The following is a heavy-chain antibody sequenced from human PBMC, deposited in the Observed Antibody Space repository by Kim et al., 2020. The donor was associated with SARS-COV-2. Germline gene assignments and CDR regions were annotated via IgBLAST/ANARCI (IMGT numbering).Heavy chain of an antibody. D-gene: IGHD4-4*01. CDR1: GYSFTNSW. CDR3: ARLWRASKYNTPGGMDV. V-gene: IGHV5-51*01. CDR2: IYPGDSEI. J-gene: IGHJ6*01. Sequence: GESLKISCEASGYSFTNSWIGWVRQMPGKGLEWMGIIYPGDSEIRYSPSLRGHVTISADRSTTTAYLQWNSLKASDTAMYYCARLWRASKYNTPGGMDVWGQGTAVSVSS.